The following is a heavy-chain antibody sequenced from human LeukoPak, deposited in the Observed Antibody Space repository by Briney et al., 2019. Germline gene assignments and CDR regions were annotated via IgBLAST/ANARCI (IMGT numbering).Heavy chain of an antibody. D-gene: IGHD1-26*01. J-gene: IGHJ4*02. CDR3: ARQEHSATSNFDY. Sequence: GGSLRLSCAGSGFTLSKHWMHWVRQGPGKGLVWVSRINADGSESYADSVKGRVTISRDNAKNTLYLQMNSLGDDDTAVYYCARQEHSATSNFDYWGQGTLVTVSS. CDR2: INADGSE. CDR1: GFTLSKHW. V-gene: IGHV3-74*01.